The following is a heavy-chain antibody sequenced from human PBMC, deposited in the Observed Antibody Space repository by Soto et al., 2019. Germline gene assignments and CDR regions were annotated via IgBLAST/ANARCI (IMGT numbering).Heavy chain of an antibody. Sequence: SETLSLTCTVSGGSISSYYGSWIRQPPGKGLEWIGYIYYSGSTNYNPSLKSRVTISVDKSKNQFSLKLSSVTAADTAVYYCARVSGSYYYGMDVWGQGTTVTVSS. J-gene: IGHJ6*02. V-gene: IGHV4-59*12. CDR1: GGSISSYY. D-gene: IGHD1-26*01. CDR2: IYYSGST. CDR3: ARVSGSYYYGMDV.